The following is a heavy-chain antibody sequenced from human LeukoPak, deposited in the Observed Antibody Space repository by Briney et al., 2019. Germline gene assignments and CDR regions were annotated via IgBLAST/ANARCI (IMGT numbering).Heavy chain of an antibody. V-gene: IGHV3-74*01. Sequence: GGSLRLSCAASGFTPSSYWIHWVRQAPGKGLMWVSRLNEGGSRTIYADSVKGRFTISRDNAENTVYLQMNSLRDDDTAVYYCARGPPGFYGTDVWGQGTTVTASS. CDR1: GFTPSSYW. D-gene: IGHD1-14*01. CDR2: LNEGGSRT. J-gene: IGHJ6*02. CDR3: ARGPPGFYGTDV.